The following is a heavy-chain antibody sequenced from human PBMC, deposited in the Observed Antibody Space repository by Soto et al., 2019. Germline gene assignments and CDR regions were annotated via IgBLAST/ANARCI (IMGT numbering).Heavy chain of an antibody. CDR2: IYYSGST. J-gene: IGHJ4*02. V-gene: IGHV4-39*01. Sequence: PSETLSLTCTVSGGSISSSSYYWGWILHPPGKGLEWIGSIYYSGSTYYNPSLKSRVTISVDTSKNQFSLKLSSVTAADTAVYYCARYGREIQLWSMYYFDYCGQGTLVTVSS. CDR1: GGSISSSSYY. CDR3: ARYGREIQLWSMYYFDY. D-gene: IGHD5-18*01.